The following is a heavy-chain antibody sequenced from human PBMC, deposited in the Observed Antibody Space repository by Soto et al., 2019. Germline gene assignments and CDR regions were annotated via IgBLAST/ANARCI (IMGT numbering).Heavy chain of an antibody. CDR3: AGSAFYQSPTDFDY. CDR2: IYHSGST. Sequence: PSETLSLTCGVSGFSLRSGYYWGWIRQPPGKGLEWIGSIYHSGSTSYNPSLKSRVTISVDTSKNQFSLKLTSVTAADTAVYYCAGSAFYQSPTDFDYWGQGTLVTVSS. V-gene: IGHV4-38-2*01. CDR1: GFSLRSGYY. D-gene: IGHD3-3*01. J-gene: IGHJ4*02.